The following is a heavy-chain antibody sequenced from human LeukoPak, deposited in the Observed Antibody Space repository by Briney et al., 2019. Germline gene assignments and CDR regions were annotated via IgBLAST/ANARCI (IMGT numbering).Heavy chain of an antibody. V-gene: IGHV1-2*02. CDR3: ARGALGYGADLFDI. D-gene: IGHD4-17*01. J-gene: IGHJ3*02. Sequence: GASVKVSCKTSGYTFTDYYFHWVRQAPGQGLEWMGWINPNTGGRGYAQKFQGRVTMTRDTSTSAAYMELSSLRSDDTAVYYCARGALGYGADLFDIWGQGTMVTVSS. CDR1: GYTFTDYY. CDR2: INPNTGGR.